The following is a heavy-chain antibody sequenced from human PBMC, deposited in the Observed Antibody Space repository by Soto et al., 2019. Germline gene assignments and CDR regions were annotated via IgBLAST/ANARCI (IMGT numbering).Heavy chain of an antibody. V-gene: IGHV4-59*08. CDR2: IYYSGST. CDR3: ARQERVLEWFISQPEYYYYMDV. Sequence: SETLSLTCTVSGGSISSYYWSWIRQPPGKGLEWIGYIYYSGSTNYNPSLKSRVTISVDTSKNQFSLKLSSVTAADTAVYYCARQERVLEWFISQPEYYYYMDVWGKGTTVTVSS. D-gene: IGHD3-3*01. J-gene: IGHJ6*03. CDR1: GGSISSYY.